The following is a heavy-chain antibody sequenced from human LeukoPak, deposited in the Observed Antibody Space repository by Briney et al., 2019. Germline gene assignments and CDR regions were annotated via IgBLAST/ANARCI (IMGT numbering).Heavy chain of an antibody. CDR3: ARDPTAMVPYYGMDV. V-gene: IGHV3-30-3*01. CDR1: GFTFSSYA. Sequence: GGSLRLSCATSGFTFSSYAMHWVRQAPGKGLEWVAVISSDGSDKYYADSVKGRFTISRDYSKNTLYLQMNSLRPEDTAVYFCARDPTAMVPYYGMDVWGQGTTVTVSS. CDR2: ISSDGSDK. J-gene: IGHJ6*02. D-gene: IGHD5-18*01.